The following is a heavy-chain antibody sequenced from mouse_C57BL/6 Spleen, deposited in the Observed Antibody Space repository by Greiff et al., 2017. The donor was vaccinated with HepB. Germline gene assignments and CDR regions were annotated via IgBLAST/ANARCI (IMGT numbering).Heavy chain of an antibody. CDR2: INPNNGGT. CDR1: GYTFTDYY. Sequence: EVQLQQSGPELVKPGASVKISCKASGYTFTDYYMNWVKQSHGKSLEWIGDINPNNGGTSYNQKFKGKATLTVDKSSSTAYMELRSLTSEDSAGYYCAREGYYGRWYFDVWGTGTTVTVSS. V-gene: IGHV1-26*01. D-gene: IGHD1-1*01. J-gene: IGHJ1*03. CDR3: AREGYYGRWYFDV.